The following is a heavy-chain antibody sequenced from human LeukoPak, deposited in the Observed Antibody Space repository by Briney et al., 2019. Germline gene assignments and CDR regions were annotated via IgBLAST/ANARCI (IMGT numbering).Heavy chain of an antibody. CDR1: GFTVSSNY. CDR2: ISYDGSNK. Sequence: GGSLRLSCAASGFTVSSNYMSWVRQAPGKGLEWVAVISYDGSNKYYADSVKGRFTISRDNSKNTLYLQMNSLRAEDTAVYNCARVSAAGFYYYYGMDVWGQGTTVTVSS. CDR3: ARVSAAGFYYYYGMDV. V-gene: IGHV3-30-3*01. J-gene: IGHJ6*02. D-gene: IGHD6-13*01.